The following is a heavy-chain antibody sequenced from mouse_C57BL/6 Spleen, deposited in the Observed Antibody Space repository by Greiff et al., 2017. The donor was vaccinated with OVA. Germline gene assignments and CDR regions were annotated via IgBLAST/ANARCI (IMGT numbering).Heavy chain of an antibody. CDR2: IDPSDSET. CDR1: GYTFTSYW. D-gene: IGHD3-2*02. CDR3: ARSTAQATGMDY. J-gene: IGHJ4*01. Sequence: QVQLQQSGAELVRPGSSVKLSCKASGYTFTSYWMHWVKQRPIQGLEWIGNIDPSDSETHYNQKFKDKATLTVDKSSSTAYMQLSSLTSEDSAVYYCARSTAQATGMDYWGQGTSVTVSS. V-gene: IGHV1-52*01.